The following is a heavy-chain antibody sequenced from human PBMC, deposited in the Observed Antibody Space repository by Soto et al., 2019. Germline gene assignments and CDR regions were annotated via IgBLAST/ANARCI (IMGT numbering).Heavy chain of an antibody. CDR2: IYSGGST. CDR3: GGYCSGGSCYPYYFDY. V-gene: IGHV3-66*01. Sequence: GGSLRLSCSASGFTVSSNYMSWVRQAPGKGLEWVSVIYSGGSTYYADSVKGRFTISRDNSKNTLYLQMNSLRAEDTAVYYCGGYCSGGSCYPYYFDYWGQGTLVTVSS. CDR1: GFTVSSNY. J-gene: IGHJ4*02. D-gene: IGHD2-15*01.